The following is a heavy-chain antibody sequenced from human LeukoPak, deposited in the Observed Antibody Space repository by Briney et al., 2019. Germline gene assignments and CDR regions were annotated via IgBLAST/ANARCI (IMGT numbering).Heavy chain of an antibody. CDR3: SKKGQSEDYGKPG. D-gene: IGHD4-17*01. CDR1: GFTFNNYA. CDR2: IGGSTGNT. Sequence: SGGSLRLSCAASGFTFNNYAMTWVRQAPGKGLEGVSVIGGSTGNTYYADSVKGRFTISRDNSKNTLYLQMSGLRAEDTAVYYCSKKGQSEDYGKPGWGQGTLVTVSS. V-gene: IGHV3-23*01. J-gene: IGHJ4*02.